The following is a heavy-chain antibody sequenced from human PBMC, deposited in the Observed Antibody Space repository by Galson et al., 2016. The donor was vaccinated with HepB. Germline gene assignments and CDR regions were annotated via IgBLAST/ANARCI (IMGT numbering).Heavy chain of an antibody. CDR3: TTYLVGHGGTGY. J-gene: IGHJ4*02. V-gene: IGHV4-61*01. CDR2: TYSGRSN. Sequence: TLSLTCSVSGGSVNSDQYHWSWIRQPPGKGLQWLGHTYSGRSNTYNPSLKSRVTISIDTSKNQFSLTLSPVTAADTAVYYCTTYLVGHGGTGYWGKGTLVTVSS. D-gene: IGHD3-16*01. CDR1: GGSVNSDQYH.